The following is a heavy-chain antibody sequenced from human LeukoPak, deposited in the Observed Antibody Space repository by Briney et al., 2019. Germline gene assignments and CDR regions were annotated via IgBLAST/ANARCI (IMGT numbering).Heavy chain of an antibody. CDR1: GFTFGNYA. Sequence: GGSLRLSCVASGFTFGNYAMSWVRQAPGKGLEWGSAITGSGDSTFNADSVKGRFTISRDNSKNTLHLQMNNLRAEDTAIYYCAKSRIVVVTAIDYWGQGILVTVSS. D-gene: IGHD2-21*02. J-gene: IGHJ4*02. CDR2: ITGSGDST. V-gene: IGHV3-23*01. CDR3: AKSRIVVVTAIDY.